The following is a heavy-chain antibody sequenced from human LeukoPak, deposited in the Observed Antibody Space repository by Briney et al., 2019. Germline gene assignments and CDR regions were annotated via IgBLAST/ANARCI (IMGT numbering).Heavy chain of an antibody. D-gene: IGHD2-15*01. V-gene: IGHV3-49*04. CDR3: TRDCSGSSCFEEMDY. Sequence: PGRSLRLSCKPSGFTFGDYAMSWVPQAPGKGLEWVGFIRSKAFGATTDYAASVKVRFTVSRDDSKSIAYLQMNSLKTEDTAVYYCTRDCSGSSCFEEMDYWGQGTLVTVSS. J-gene: IGHJ4*02. CDR1: GFTFGDYA. CDR2: IRSKAFGATT.